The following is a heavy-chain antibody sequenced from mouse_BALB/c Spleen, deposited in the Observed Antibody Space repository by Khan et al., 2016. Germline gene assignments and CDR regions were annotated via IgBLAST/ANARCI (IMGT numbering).Heavy chain of an antibody. Sequence: VQLQQSGPELVKPGASVKMSCKASGYTFTNYVMHWVKQKPGQGLEWIGSINPYNAGTKYNEKFKGKATLTSDRSSSTAYMELSSLTSEDSAGYYCGRDYYGYDLDYWGQGTTLTVSS. CDR2: INPYNAGT. D-gene: IGHD2-2*01. CDR1: GYTFTNYV. V-gene: IGHV1S136*01. CDR3: GRDYYGYDLDY. J-gene: IGHJ2*01.